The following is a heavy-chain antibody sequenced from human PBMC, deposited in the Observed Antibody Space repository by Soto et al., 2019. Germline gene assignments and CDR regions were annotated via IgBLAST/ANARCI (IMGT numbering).Heavy chain of an antibody. Sequence: PGGALGLSCEGSGFTVSSYAMHWVRQAPGKGLEWVAVISYDGSNKYYADSVKGRYTISRDNSKNTLYLQMNSLRAEDTAVYYGVKGIGNRWALAYWGEGTLVTVS. D-gene: IGHD2-15*01. CDR2: ISYDGSNK. CDR3: VKGIGNRWALAY. V-gene: IGHV3-30-3*01. J-gene: IGHJ4*02. CDR1: GFTVSSYA.